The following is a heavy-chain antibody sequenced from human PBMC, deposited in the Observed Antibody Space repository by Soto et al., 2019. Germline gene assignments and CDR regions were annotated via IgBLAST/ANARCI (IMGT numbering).Heavy chain of an antibody. CDR3: ARAARRGRYCSSSSCSGGHYYYNYYAMDI. CDR2: ISYDGSDK. D-gene: IGHD2-2*01. J-gene: IGHJ6*02. V-gene: IGHV3-30*03. CDR1: GFMFSSYG. Sequence: GGSLRLSCAASGFMFSSYGMHWVRQAPGKGLEWVALISYDGSDKFYAGSVKGRFTISRDTSKNTLFLQMNSLRAEDTAVYYCARAARRGRYCSSSSCSGGHYYYNYYAMDICGQGTAVTFS.